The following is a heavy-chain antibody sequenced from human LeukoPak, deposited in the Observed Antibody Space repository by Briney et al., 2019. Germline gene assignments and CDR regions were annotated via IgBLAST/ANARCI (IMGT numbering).Heavy chain of an antibody. J-gene: IGHJ5*02. CDR1: GGSFSGYY. CDR2: INHSGST. Sequence: SETLSLTCAVYGGSFSGYYWSWLRQPPGKGLEWIGEINHSGSTNYNPSLKSRVTISVDTSKNQFSLKLSSVTAADTAVYYCARAESIVVVVAAISDWFDPWGQGTLVTVSS. CDR3: ARAESIVVVVAAISDWFDP. D-gene: IGHD2-15*01. V-gene: IGHV4-34*01.